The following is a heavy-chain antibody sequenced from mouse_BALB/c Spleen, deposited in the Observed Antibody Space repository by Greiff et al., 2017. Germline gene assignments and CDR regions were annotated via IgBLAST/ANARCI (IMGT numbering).Heavy chain of an antibody. J-gene: IGHJ4*01. Sequence: VQLQQSGAELVRPGVSVKISCKGSGYTFTDYAMHWVKQSHAKSLEWIGVISTYYGDASYNQKFKGKATMTVDKSSSTAYMELARLTSEDSAIYYCARGITTGYAMDYWGQGTSVTVSS. V-gene: IGHV1S137*01. CDR2: ISTYYGDA. D-gene: IGHD2-4*01. CDR3: ARGITTGYAMDY. CDR1: GYTFTDYA.